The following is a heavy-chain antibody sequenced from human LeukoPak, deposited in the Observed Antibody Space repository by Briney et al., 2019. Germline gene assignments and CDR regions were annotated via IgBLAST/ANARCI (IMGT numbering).Heavy chain of an antibody. CDR1: GFTFSSYA. D-gene: IGHD3-3*01. Sequence: QAGGSLRLSCSASGFTFSSYAMTWVRQAPGKGLEWVSVISGSGNSTYYADSVKGRFTISRDNSKNTLYLQMNSLRAEDTAVYYCAKGRRFLEWSLYYFDYWGQGTLVTVSS. CDR2: ISGSGNST. CDR3: AKGRRFLEWSLYYFDY. J-gene: IGHJ4*02. V-gene: IGHV3-23*01.